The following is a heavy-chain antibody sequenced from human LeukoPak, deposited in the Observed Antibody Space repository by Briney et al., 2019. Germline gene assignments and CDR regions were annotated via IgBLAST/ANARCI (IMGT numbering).Heavy chain of an antibody. D-gene: IGHD1-26*01. CDR1: GGSISSYY. Sequence: PSETLSHTCTVSGGSISSYYWSWIRQPPGKGLEWIGYIYYSGSTNYNPSLKSRVTISVDTSKNQFSLKLSSVTAADTAVYYCARQVGARWGQGTLVTVSS. J-gene: IGHJ4*02. CDR2: IYYSGST. V-gene: IGHV4-59*08. CDR3: ARQVGAR.